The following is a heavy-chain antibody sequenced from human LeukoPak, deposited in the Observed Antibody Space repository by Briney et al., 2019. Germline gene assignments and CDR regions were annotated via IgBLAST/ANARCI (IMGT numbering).Heavy chain of an antibody. CDR2: ISSFGSYI. CDR3: ASVSPRIRGGTFDI. J-gene: IGHJ3*02. V-gene: IGHV3-21*01. Sequence: GGALTLSCAASRFTFNSYSMNWVRQAPGKGLEWVSSISSFGSYIYYADSVKGRFTISRDNAKNSLYLQMNSLRVEDTAVYYCASVSPRIRGGTFDIWGQGTMVTVSS. CDR1: RFTFNSYS. D-gene: IGHD2-15*01.